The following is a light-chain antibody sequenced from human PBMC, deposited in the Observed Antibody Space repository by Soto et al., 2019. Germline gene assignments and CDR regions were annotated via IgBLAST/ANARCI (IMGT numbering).Light chain of an antibody. CDR3: QQYNFWPPLT. CDR2: DAS. Sequence: EIVMTQSPATLSVSPGERATLSCRASQSVNSNLAWYRQKPGQAPRLLISDASTTATGVPARFSGSGSGTEFTLTISSLQSEDSGIYYCQQYNFWPPLTGGGGTKVEIK. CDR1: QSVNSN. J-gene: IGKJ4*02. V-gene: IGKV3-15*01.